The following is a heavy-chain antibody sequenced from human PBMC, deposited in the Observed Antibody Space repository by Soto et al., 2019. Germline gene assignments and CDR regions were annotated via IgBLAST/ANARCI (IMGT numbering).Heavy chain of an antibody. CDR2: IYYSGST. CDR1: CHSIISYY. D-gene: IGHD3-3*01. V-gene: IGHV4-59*07. J-gene: IGHJ3*02. Sequence: SDTLSLTCTVPCHSIISYYWRWILQPPGKGLEWIGYIYYSGSTNYNPSLKSRVTISVDTSKNQFSLKLSSVTAADTAVYYCARGRITIFGVVPGGAFDIWGQGTMVT. CDR3: ARGRITIFGVVPGGAFDI.